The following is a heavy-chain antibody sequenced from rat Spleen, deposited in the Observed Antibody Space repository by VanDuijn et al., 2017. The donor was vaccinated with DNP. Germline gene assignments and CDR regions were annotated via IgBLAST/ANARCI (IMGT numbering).Heavy chain of an antibody. CDR3: ARVGDYHYGGDGDALDA. V-gene: IGHV5-31*01. D-gene: IGHD1-12*02. CDR1: GFTFSYYW. J-gene: IGHJ4*01. Sequence: EVQLVESGGDLVQPGRSLKLSCVASGFTFSYYWMTWIRQVPGKGLEWIASITSGAGSTSYPDSVRGRFTITRDDAKNTLYLQMNSLRSGETATFYCARVGDYHYGGDGDALDAWGQGTSVTVSS. CDR2: ITSGAGST.